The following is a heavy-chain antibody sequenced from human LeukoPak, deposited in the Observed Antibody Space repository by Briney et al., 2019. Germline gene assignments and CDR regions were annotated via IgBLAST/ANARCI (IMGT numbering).Heavy chain of an antibody. J-gene: IGHJ4*02. CDR3: ARRGSGRYLSDF. CDR1: GYSFISYW. D-gene: IGHD1-26*01. V-gene: IGHV5-10-1*01. CDR2: IDPSDSYT. Sequence: GESLKISCTGSGYSFISYWISLVRPMTGKGLEWMGRIDPSDSYTNYSPSFQGHVTISADKSISTAYLQWTSLKASDTAMYYCARRGSGRYLSDFWGQGTLVTVSS.